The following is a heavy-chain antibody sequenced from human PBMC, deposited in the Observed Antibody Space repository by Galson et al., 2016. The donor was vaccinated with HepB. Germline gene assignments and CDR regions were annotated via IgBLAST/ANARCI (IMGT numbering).Heavy chain of an antibody. CDR2: ISWKSGSI. Sequence: SLRLSCAASGFTFDDYAMHWVRQAPGKGLEWVSGISWKSGSIAYSDSVKGRCTISKDSAKNSLFLQMNSLRAEDTALYYCAREGSASPFPEPTRYFDLWGRGTLVTVSS. CDR3: AREGSASPFPEPTRYFDL. V-gene: IGHV3-9*01. J-gene: IGHJ2*01. CDR1: GFTFDDYA. D-gene: IGHD1-14*01.